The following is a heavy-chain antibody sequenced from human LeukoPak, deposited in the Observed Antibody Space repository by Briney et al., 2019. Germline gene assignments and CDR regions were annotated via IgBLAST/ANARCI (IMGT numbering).Heavy chain of an antibody. D-gene: IGHD2-21*01. Sequence: GGSLRLSCAASGFTFSSYAMSWVRQAPGKGLEWVSAISGSGGSTYYADSVKGRFTISRDNSKNTLYLQMNSLRAEDTAVYCCAKEASRHPPLISYYFDYWGQGTLVTVSS. J-gene: IGHJ4*02. CDR3: AKEASRHPPLISYYFDY. V-gene: IGHV3-23*01. CDR2: ISGSGGST. CDR1: GFTFSSYA.